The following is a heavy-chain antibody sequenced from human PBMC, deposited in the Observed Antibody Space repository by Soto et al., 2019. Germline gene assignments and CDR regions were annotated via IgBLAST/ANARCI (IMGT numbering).Heavy chain of an antibody. CDR1: GGSISSSTYY. CDR2: IYYSGAT. J-gene: IGHJ4*02. Sequence: QLQLRESGPGLVQPSETLSLTCLVSGGSISSSTYYWGWIRQPPGKGLEWIGSIYYSGATYYNPYLRSRITISMDRSKNHFSLKLTSVTAADTAIYYCAPVGIGTTTVDYWVQGTLVTVSS. V-gene: IGHV4-39*02. D-gene: IGHD5-12*01. CDR3: APVGIGTTTVDY.